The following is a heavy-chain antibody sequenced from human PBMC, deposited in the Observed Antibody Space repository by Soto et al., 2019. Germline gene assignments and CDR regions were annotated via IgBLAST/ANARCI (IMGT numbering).Heavy chain of an antibody. J-gene: IGHJ6*02. CDR3: ASIGATVTTGYYYYGMDV. Sequence: PGGSLRLSCAASGFTFSSYSMNWVRQAPGKGLEWVSSISSSSSYIYYADSVKGRFTTSRDNAKNSLYLQMNSLRAEDTAVYYCASIGATVTTGYYYYGMDVWGQGTTVTVSS. D-gene: IGHD4-17*01. V-gene: IGHV3-21*01. CDR1: GFTFSSYS. CDR2: ISSSSSYI.